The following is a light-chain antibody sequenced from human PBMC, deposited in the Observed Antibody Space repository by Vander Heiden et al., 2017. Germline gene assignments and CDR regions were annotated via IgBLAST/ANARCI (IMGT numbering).Light chain of an antibody. V-gene: IGLV3-21*03. CDR3: QVWDSTSDHRFV. CDR1: NIGSKS. CDR2: GDS. J-gene: IGLJ1*01. Sequence: SYVLTQPPSVSVAPGKTARITCGGNNIGSKSVHWYQQKPGQAPVLFVYGDSDRPSGIPERFSGSNSGNTATLTISRVEAGDEADYYCQVWDSTSDHRFVFGTGTKVTVL.